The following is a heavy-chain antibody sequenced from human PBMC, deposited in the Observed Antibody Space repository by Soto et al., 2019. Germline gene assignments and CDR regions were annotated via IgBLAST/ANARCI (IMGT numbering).Heavy chain of an antibody. CDR1: GFTFRTYG. V-gene: IGHV3-33*01. Sequence: VQLVESGGGVGQPGRSLRLSCAASGFTFRTYGMYWARQAPGKGLEWVAVIWYDASNKYYADSVKGRFTISRDNSENTLYLQMNSLRAEDTAVYYCARGRVDGGELDLWGQGTLVTVSS. CDR2: IWYDASNK. D-gene: IGHD1-26*01. J-gene: IGHJ4*02. CDR3: ARGRVDGGELDL.